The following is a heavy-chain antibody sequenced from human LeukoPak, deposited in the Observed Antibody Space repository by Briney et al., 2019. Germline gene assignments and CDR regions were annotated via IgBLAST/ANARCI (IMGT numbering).Heavy chain of an antibody. CDR3: ARAQGALDY. Sequence: PGGSLRLSCAASGFTITTYAVNWVRQAPGKGLEWVSGIGGGGTEYYADSVKGRFIISSDSSRNLVHLQMNSLTVEDTAVYYCARAQGALDYWGQGTLVTVSS. D-gene: IGHD1-26*01. V-gene: IGHV3-23*01. CDR2: IGGGGTE. J-gene: IGHJ4*02. CDR1: GFTITTYA.